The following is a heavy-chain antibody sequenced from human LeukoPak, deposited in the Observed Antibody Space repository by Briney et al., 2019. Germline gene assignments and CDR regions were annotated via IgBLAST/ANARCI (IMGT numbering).Heavy chain of an antibody. CDR1: GGSISTSSYY. J-gene: IGHJ6*03. CDR2: IYYSGST. Sequence: SETLSLTCTVSGGSISTSSYYWGWIRQPPGKGLEWIGSIYYSGSTYYNPSLKSRVTISVDTSKNQFSLKLSSVTAADTAVYYCARLGSYWDYYYYMDVWGKGTTVTVSS. V-gene: IGHV4-39*01. D-gene: IGHD1-26*01. CDR3: ARLGSYWDYYYYMDV.